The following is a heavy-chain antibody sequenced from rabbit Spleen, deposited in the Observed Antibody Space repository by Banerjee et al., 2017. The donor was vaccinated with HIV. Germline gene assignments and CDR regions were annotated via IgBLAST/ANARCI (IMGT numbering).Heavy chain of an antibody. Sequence: QEQLKESGGGLVKPGASLTLTCTASGFSFSSGYDMCWVRQAPGKGLEWIACIYAGSTGTTYYANWAKGRFTISKTSSTTVTLQMASLTAADTATYFCAGDLGVIVYRFSLWGPGTLVTVS. J-gene: IGHJ4*01. D-gene: IGHD6-1*01. CDR3: AGDLGVIVYRFSL. V-gene: IGHV1S45*01. CDR1: GFSFSSGYD. CDR2: IYAGSTGTT.